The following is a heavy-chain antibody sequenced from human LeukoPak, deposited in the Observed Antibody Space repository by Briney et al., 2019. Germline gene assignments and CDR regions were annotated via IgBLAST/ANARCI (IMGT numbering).Heavy chain of an antibody. J-gene: IGHJ4*02. V-gene: IGHV3-30*03. Sequence: GKSLRLSCVASGFTFTNYGMHWVRQAPGKGLEWVAAILYDGSKKYYADSVKGRFSIYRDNSNYTLYLQMNSLRAEDTAVYYCARSDHFDYWGQGTLVTVSS. CDR2: ILYDGSKK. CDR1: GFTFTNYG. CDR3: ARSDHFDY.